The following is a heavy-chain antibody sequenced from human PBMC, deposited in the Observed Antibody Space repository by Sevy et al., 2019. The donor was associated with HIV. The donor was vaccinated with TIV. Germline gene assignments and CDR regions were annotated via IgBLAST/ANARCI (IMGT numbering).Heavy chain of an antibody. V-gene: IGHV3-23*01. CDR3: AKDRGNDFWSGYKQGMDV. CDR2: ISGSGGST. J-gene: IGHJ6*02. D-gene: IGHD3-3*01. Sequence: GGSLRLSCAASGFTFSSYAMSWVRQAPGKGLEWGSAISGSGGSTYYADSVKGRFTISRDHSKNTLYLQMNSLRAEDTAVYYCAKDRGNDFWSGYKQGMDVWGQGTTVTVSS. CDR1: GFTFSSYA.